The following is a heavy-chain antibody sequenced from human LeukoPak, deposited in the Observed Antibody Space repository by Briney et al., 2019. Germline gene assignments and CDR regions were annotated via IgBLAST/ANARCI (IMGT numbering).Heavy chain of an antibody. Sequence: GGSLRLSCAASGFTVSSNYMSWVRQAPGEGLEWVSVIYSGGSTYYADSVKGRFTISRDNSKNTLYLQMNSLRAEDTAVYYCARAIAVAGPLDYWGQGTLVTVSS. CDR1: GFTVSSNY. CDR2: IYSGGST. J-gene: IGHJ4*02. D-gene: IGHD6-13*01. CDR3: ARAIAVAGPLDY. V-gene: IGHV3-53*01.